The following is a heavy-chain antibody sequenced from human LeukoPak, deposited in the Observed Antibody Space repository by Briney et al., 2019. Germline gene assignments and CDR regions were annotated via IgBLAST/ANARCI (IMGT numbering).Heavy chain of an antibody. CDR1: GFTVSSNF. V-gene: IGHV3-66*04. Sequence: GGSLRLSCAASGFTVSSNFMSWVRQAPEKGLERVSVIYSGGSTSYADSVKGRFTISRDNSKNTLYLQMNSLRAEDTAVYYCASHADRRSMGGSNWFDPWGQGTLVTVSS. CDR3: ASHADRRSMGGSNWFDP. J-gene: IGHJ5*02. CDR2: IYSGGST. D-gene: IGHD1-14*01.